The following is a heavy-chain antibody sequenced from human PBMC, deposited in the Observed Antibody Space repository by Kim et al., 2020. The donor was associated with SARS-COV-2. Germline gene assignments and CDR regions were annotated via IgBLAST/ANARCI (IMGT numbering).Heavy chain of an antibody. CDR1: GGSISSYY. CDR3: AGNRMYYYYYGMDV. CDR2: IYYSGST. Sequence: SETLSLTCTVSGGSISSYYWSWIRQPPGKGLEWIGYIYYSGSTNYNPSLKSRVTISVDTSKNQFSLKLSSVTAADTAVYYCAGNRMYYYYYGMDVWGQGTPVTVSS. V-gene: IGHV4-59*01. J-gene: IGHJ6*02.